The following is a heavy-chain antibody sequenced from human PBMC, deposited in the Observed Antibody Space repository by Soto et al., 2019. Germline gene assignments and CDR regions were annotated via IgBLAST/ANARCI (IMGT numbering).Heavy chain of an antibody. CDR3: ARGPESYHWNDVVY. Sequence: PSETLSLTCTVSGGSISLNYWTWIRQPPGKGLEWIGSVYYSGSTNYNPSLKSRVTISVDTSKNQFSLRLSSVTAADTAVYYCARGPESYHWNDVVYWGQGTLVTVSS. CDR2: VYYSGST. V-gene: IGHV4-59*01. J-gene: IGHJ4*02. CDR1: GGSISLNY. D-gene: IGHD1-1*01.